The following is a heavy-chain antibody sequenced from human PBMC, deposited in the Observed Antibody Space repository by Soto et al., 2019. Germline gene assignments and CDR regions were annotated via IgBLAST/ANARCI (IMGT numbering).Heavy chain of an antibody. V-gene: IGHV3-23*01. Sequence: PGGSLRLSCAASGFTFSNYAMSWVRQAPGKGLEWVAVISGSDGATKYADSVKGRFTISRDNSHNILYLQMNSLRAEDTAVYYCAKRSNSKFDWSKAAVDSWGKGTLVTVSS. CDR2: ISGSDGAT. CDR3: AKRSNSKFDWSKAAVDS. CDR1: GFTFSNYA. J-gene: IGHJ4*02. D-gene: IGHD3-9*01.